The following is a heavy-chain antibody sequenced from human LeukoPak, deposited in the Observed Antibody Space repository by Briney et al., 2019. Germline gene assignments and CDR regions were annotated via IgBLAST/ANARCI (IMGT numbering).Heavy chain of an antibody. D-gene: IGHD2-21*01. V-gene: IGHV4-59*08. CDR2: IYHTGDS. J-gene: IGHJ4*02. CDR3: ARHAFASPLDI. Sequence: PSDTLSLTCAVSDVSISDYYWSWIRQPPGKGLEWIGYIYHTGDSNQNPSLKGRVTVTLDTPKNQVSLKVTSVTAADTAVYYCARHAFASPLDIWGQGTVVTVSS. CDR1: DVSISDYY.